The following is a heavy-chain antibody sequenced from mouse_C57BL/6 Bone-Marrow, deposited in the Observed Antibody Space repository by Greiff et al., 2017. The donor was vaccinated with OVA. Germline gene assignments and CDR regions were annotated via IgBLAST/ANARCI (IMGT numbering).Heavy chain of an antibody. D-gene: IGHD1-1*01. Sequence: VQLQQPGAELVKPGASVKLSCKASGYTFTSYWMQWVKQRPGQGLEWIGEIDPSDSYTNYNQKFKGKATLTVDTSSSTAYKQRSSLTSEDSAVYYCARGGLLFAYWGQGTLVTVSA. V-gene: IGHV1-50*01. CDR1: GYTFTSYW. J-gene: IGHJ3*01. CDR3: ARGGLLFAY. CDR2: IDPSDSYT.